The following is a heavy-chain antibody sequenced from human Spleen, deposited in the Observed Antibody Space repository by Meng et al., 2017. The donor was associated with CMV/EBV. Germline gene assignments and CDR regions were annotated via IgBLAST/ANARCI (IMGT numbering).Heavy chain of an antibody. Sequence: GGSLRLSCAASGFTFSRFAMPWVRQAPGKGLEWVTIISYDGSNKYYSDSVKGRFTMARDNSKNTLYLQMNSLRIEDTAVYYCAKDRGDGFFYYGMDVWGQGTTVTVSS. CDR1: GFTFSRFA. CDR2: ISYDGSNK. V-gene: IGHV3-30-3*01. CDR3: AKDRGDGFFYYGMDV. D-gene: IGHD5-24*01. J-gene: IGHJ6*02.